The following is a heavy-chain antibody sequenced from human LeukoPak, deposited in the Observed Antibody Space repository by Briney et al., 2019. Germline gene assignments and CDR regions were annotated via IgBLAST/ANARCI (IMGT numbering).Heavy chain of an antibody. D-gene: IGHD6-13*01. CDR3: AIAAAGTQAHWFDP. V-gene: IGHV4-34*01. Sequence: SETLSLTCAVYGGSFSGYYWSWIRQPPGKGLEWIGEINHSGSTNYNPSLKSRVTISVDTSKNQFSLKLSSVTAADTAVYYCAIAAAGTQAHWFDPWGQGTLVTVSS. CDR2: INHSGST. J-gene: IGHJ5*02. CDR1: GGSFSGYY.